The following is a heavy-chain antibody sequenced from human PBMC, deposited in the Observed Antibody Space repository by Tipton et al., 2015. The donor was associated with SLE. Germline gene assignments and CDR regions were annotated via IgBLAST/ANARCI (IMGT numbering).Heavy chain of an antibody. J-gene: IGHJ6*02. CDR3: ARQSYGADV. CDR1: GFTFNDYW. V-gene: IGHV3-74*01. D-gene: IGHD3-10*01. CDR2: ADSDGKVA. Sequence: SLRLSCAASGFTFNDYWMHWVRQAPGKGLVWVAWADSDGKVAYHAGPVKGRFTISRDNAKNTLSLQMDSLRAEDTGVYYCARQSYGADVWGQGTRVTVSS.